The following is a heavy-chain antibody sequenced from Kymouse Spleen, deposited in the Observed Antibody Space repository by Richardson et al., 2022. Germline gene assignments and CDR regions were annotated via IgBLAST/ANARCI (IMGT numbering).Heavy chain of an antibody. CDR1: GFTFDDYA. Sequence: EVQLVESGGGLVQPGRSLRLSCAASGFTFDDYAMHWVRQAPGKGLEWVSGISWNSGSIGYADSVKGRFTISRDNAKNSLYLQMNSLRAEDTALYYCAKEEVYNWNWDYYYYGMDVWGQGTTVTVSS. CDR3: AKEEVYNWNWDYYYYGMDV. J-gene: IGHJ6*02. D-gene: IGHD1-7*01. CDR2: ISWNSGSI. V-gene: IGHV3-9*01.